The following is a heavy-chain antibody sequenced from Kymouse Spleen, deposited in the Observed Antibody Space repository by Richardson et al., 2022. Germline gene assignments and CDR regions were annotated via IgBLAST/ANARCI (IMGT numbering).Heavy chain of an antibody. CDR3: ARVAGEGSGSYYKHYYYGMDV. CDR2: IGTAGDT. D-gene: IGHD3-10*01. CDR1: GFTFSSYD. V-gene: IGHV3-13*01. J-gene: IGHJ6*02. Sequence: EVQLVESGGGLVQPGGSLRLSCAASGFTFSSYDMHWVRQATGKGLEWVSAIGTAGDTYYPGSVKGRFTISRENAKNSLYLQMNSLRAGDTAVYYCARVAGEGSGSYYKHYYYGMDVWGQGTTVTVSS.